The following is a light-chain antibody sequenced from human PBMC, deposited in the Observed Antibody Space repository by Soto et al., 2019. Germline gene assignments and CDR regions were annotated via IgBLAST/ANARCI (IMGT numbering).Light chain of an antibody. CDR1: RIINSD. CDR2: GAS. J-gene: IGKJ5*01. Sequence: EIWIPQSPATLSVSPGEGPPSPCRPSRIINSDLAWYVQKPGQAPRRVIYGASTWGTDVPPRFTGSGSGTEFTLTISGLQSEDFAVYYCQQYNSWPITFGQGTRL. CDR3: QQYNSWPIT. V-gene: IGKV3D-15*01.